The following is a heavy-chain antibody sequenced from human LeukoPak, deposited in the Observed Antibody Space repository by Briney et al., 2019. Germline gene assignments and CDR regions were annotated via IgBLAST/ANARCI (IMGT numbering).Heavy chain of an antibody. J-gene: IGHJ4*02. V-gene: IGHV5-51*01. CDR3: ARQITMVRGVIVYFDY. CDR1: GYSFTSYW. D-gene: IGHD3-10*01. CDR2: IYPGDSDT. Sequence: GESLKISCKGSGYSFTSYWIGWVRQMPGKGLEWMGIIYPGDSDTRYSPSFQGQVTISADKSISTAYLRWSSLKASDTAMYYCARQITMVRGVIVYFDYWGQGTLVTVSS.